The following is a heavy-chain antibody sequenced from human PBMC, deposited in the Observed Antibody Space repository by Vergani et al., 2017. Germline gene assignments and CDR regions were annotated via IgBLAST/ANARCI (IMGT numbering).Heavy chain of an antibody. CDR1: GGSFSGYY. J-gene: IGHJ4*02. V-gene: IGHV4-34*01. D-gene: IGHD3-10*01. CDR2: INHSGST. CDR3: ARSYCGSGSYFDY. Sequence: QVQLQQWGAGLLKPSETLSLPCAVYGGSFSGYYWSWIRQPPGKGLEWIGEINHSGSTNYNPSLKSRVTISVDTSKNQFSLKLSSVTAADTAVYYCARSYCGSGSYFDYWGQGTLVTVSS.